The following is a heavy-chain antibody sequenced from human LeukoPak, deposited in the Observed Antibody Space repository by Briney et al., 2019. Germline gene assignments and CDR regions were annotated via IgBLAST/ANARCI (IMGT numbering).Heavy chain of an antibody. V-gene: IGHV4-39*01. J-gene: IGHJ4*02. CDR2: IYYSGST. CDR3: ARHGFPGSLDY. D-gene: IGHD2-15*01. CDR1: GGSISSSSYY. Sequence: RPSETLSLTCTVSGGSISSSSYYWGWIRQPPGKGLEWIGSIYYSGSTYYNPSLKSRVTISVDTSKNQFSLKLSSVTAADTAVYYCARHGFPGSLDYWGQGTLVTVSS.